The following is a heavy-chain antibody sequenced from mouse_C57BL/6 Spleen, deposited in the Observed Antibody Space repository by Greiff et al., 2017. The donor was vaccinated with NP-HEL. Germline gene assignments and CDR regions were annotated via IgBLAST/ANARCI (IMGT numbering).Heavy chain of an antibody. J-gene: IGHJ4*01. Sequence: QVQLQQSGAELVKPGASVKISCKASGYAFSSYWMNWVKQRPGKGLEWIGQIYPGDGDTNYNGKFKGKATLTADKSSSTAYMQLSSLTSEDSAVYFCARYDYDAFAMDYWGQGTSATVSS. CDR3: ARYDYDAFAMDY. CDR1: GYAFSSYW. D-gene: IGHD2-4*01. CDR2: IYPGDGDT. V-gene: IGHV1-80*01.